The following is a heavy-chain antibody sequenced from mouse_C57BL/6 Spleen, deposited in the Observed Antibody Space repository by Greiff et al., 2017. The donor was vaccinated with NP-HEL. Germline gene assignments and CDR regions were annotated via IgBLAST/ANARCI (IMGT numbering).Heavy chain of an antibody. V-gene: IGHV1-80*01. CDR1: GYAFSSYW. J-gene: IGHJ3*01. Sequence: QVQLQQSGAELVKPGASVKISCKASGYAFSSYWMTWVKQRPGKGLEWIGQIYPGDGDTNYNGKFKGKATLTADKSSSTAYMQLSSLTSEDSAVYFCARGGGYSFADWGQGTLVTVSA. CDR2: IYPGDGDT. CDR3: ARGGGYSFAD. D-gene: IGHD2-3*01.